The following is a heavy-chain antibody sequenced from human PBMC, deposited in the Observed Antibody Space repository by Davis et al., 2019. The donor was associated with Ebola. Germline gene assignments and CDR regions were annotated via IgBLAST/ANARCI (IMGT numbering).Heavy chain of an antibody. V-gene: IGHV1-18*01. D-gene: IGHD2-2*01. Sequence: ASVKVSCKASGYTFTSYGISWVRQAPGQGLEWMGWTSAYNGNTNYAQKLQGRVTMTTDTSTSTAYMELRSLRSDDTAVYYCARGAVVVPAAMKGALYYYYGMDVWGQGTTVTVSS. CDR2: TSAYNGNT. CDR1: GYTFTSYG. CDR3: ARGAVVVPAAMKGALYYYYGMDV. J-gene: IGHJ6*02.